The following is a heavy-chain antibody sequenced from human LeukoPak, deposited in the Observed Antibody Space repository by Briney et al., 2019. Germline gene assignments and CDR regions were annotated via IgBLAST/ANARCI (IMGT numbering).Heavy chain of an antibody. J-gene: IGHJ5*02. CDR2: IIPILGIA. CDR3: ARGSGWSWHWFDP. D-gene: IGHD6-19*01. CDR1: GGTFSSYA. Sequence: SVKVSCKASGGTFSSYAISWVRQAPGQGVEWMGRIIPILGIANYAQKFQGRVTITADKSTSTAYMELSSLRSEDTAVHYCARGSGWSWHWFDPWGQGTLVTVSS. V-gene: IGHV1-69*04.